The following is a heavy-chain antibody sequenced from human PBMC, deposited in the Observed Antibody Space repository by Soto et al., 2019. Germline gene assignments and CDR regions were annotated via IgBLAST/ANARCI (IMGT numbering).Heavy chain of an antibody. CDR1: GGSISSSSYY. Sequence: SETLSLTCTVSGGSISSSSYYWGWIRQPPGKGLEWIGSIYYSGSTYYNPSLKSRVTISVDTSKNQFSLKLSSVTAADTAVYYCARRVQIFGVVCLSDSNWFDPWGQGTLVTVSS. D-gene: IGHD3-3*01. CDR2: IYYSGST. CDR3: ARRVQIFGVVCLSDSNWFDP. J-gene: IGHJ5*02. V-gene: IGHV4-39*01.